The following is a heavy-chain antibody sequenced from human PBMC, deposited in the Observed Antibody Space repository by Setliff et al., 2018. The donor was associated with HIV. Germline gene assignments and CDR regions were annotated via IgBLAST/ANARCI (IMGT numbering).Heavy chain of an antibody. D-gene: IGHD7-27*01. CDR1: GGSFSGYY. CDR2: INHSGST. CDR3: ARLGYRWGGIDY. J-gene: IGHJ4*02. Sequence: PSETLSLTCAVYGGSFSGYYWSWIRQPPGKGLEWIGEINHSGSTNYNPSLKSRVTISVDTSKNQFSLKLSSVTAADTAVYYCARLGYRWGGIDYWGQGTLVTVSS. V-gene: IGHV4-34*01.